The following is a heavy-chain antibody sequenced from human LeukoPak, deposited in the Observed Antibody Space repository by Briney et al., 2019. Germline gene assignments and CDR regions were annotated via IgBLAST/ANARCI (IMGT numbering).Heavy chain of an antibody. CDR3: AREIVPDDYGDYGGPDY. D-gene: IGHD4-17*01. V-gene: IGHV3-23*01. Sequence: PGGSLRLSCAASGFTFSSYAMSWVRQAPGKGLKWVSAISGSGGSTYYADSVKGRFTISRDNSKNTLYLQMNSLRAEDTAVYYCAREIVPDDYGDYGGPDYWGQGTLVTVSS. J-gene: IGHJ4*02. CDR1: GFTFSSYA. CDR2: ISGSGGST.